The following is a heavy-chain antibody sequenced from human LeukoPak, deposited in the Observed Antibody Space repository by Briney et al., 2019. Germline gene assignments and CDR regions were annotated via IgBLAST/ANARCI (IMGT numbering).Heavy chain of an antibody. CDR1: GYTFSSYG. Sequence: GGSLRLSCAASGYTFSSYGMHWVRQAPGKGLEWVAFIRFDGTIKDYADSVKGRFTISRDNSKNTLNLLMNSLRAEDTAVYYCAKDLYCSSTSCYMDVWGKGTTVTVSS. CDR3: AKDLYCSSTSCYMDV. D-gene: IGHD2-2*01. CDR2: IRFDGTIK. V-gene: IGHV3-30*02. J-gene: IGHJ6*03.